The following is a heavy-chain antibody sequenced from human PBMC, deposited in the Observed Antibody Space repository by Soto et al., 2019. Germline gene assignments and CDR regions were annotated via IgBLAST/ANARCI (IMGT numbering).Heavy chain of an antibody. CDR2: ISSSSDYI. CDR1: GFTFSSYS. D-gene: IGHD6-13*01. CDR3: ARGQNSVSFDS. V-gene: IGHV3-21*01. J-gene: IGHJ4*02. Sequence: PGGSLRLSCAASGFTFSSYSMNWVRQAPGKGLEWVSSISSSSDYIYYADSVQGRFTISRDNAKNSLYLQMNSLRAEDTAVYYCARGQNSVSFDSWGQGTLVTVSS.